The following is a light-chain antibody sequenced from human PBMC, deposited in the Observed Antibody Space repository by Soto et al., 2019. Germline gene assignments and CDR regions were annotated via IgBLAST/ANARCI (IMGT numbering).Light chain of an antibody. CDR1: SSNIGAGYD. CDR2: GHN. Sequence: QSVLTQPPSVSGAPGQRVTISCTGSSSNIGAGYDVHWYQQLPGTAPKLLIYGHNNRPSGVPDRFSGSKSGTSASLAITGLQAADEADYYCQSYDSSLSAWVFGGGTKLTVL. J-gene: IGLJ3*02. CDR3: QSYDSSLSAWV. V-gene: IGLV1-40*01.